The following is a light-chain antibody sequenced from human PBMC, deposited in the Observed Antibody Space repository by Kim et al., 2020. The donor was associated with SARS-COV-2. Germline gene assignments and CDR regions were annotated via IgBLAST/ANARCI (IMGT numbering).Light chain of an antibody. Sequence: QSVLTQPPSASGTPGQSVTISCSGGSSNVGKTYVYWYQQLPGAAPRLLIYANSQRPSGVPDRFSGSKSGTSASLAISGLRSEDEADYYCATWDDTLSARVFGGGTQLTVL. CDR1: SSNVGKTY. CDR2: ANS. J-gene: IGLJ3*02. CDR3: ATWDDTLSARV. V-gene: IGLV1-47*02.